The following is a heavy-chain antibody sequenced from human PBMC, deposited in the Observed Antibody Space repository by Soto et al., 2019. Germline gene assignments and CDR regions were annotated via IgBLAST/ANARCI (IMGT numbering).Heavy chain of an antibody. D-gene: IGHD6-6*01. CDR2: FDPEDGET. CDR1: GYTLTELS. Sequence: ASVKVSCKVSGYTLTELSMHWVRQAPGKGLEWMGGFDPEDGETIYAQKFQGRVTMTEDTSTDTVYMELSSLRSEDTAVYYCATDPLLIAARTPPEDYWGQGTLVTVSS. J-gene: IGHJ4*02. V-gene: IGHV1-24*01. CDR3: ATDPLLIAARTPPEDY.